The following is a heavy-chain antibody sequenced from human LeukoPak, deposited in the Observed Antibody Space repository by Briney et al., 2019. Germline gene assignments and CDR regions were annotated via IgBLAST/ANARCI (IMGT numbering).Heavy chain of an antibody. CDR1: GFTLSDHY. J-gene: IGHJ4*02. D-gene: IGHD6-19*01. CDR2: IRNKARSFTT. CDR3: SRRSYSSGWFGDY. Sequence: PGGSLRLSCAASGFTLSDHYMDWVRQAPGKGLEWVGRIRNKARSFTTEYAASVKGRFTISIDEAKSSVYLQMDSPRAEDTAVYYCSRRSYSSGWFGDYWGQGTLVTVSS. V-gene: IGHV3-72*01.